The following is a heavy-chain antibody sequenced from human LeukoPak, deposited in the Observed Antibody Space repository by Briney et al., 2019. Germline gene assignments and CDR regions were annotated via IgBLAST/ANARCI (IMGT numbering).Heavy chain of an antibody. D-gene: IGHD2-21*02. Sequence: SVKVSCKASGGTFSSYTISWVRQAPGQGLEWMGRIIPILGIANYAQKFQGRVTITTDESTSTAYMELSSLRSEDTAVYYCATELAYCGGDCYSGFDYWGQGTLVTVSS. CDR1: GGTFSSYT. CDR3: ATELAYCGGDCYSGFDY. CDR2: IIPILGIA. V-gene: IGHV1-69*02. J-gene: IGHJ4*02.